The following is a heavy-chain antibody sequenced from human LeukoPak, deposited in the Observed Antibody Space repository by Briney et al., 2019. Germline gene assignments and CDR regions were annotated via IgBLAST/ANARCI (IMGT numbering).Heavy chain of an antibody. D-gene: IGHD5-12*01. V-gene: IGHV3-21*01. J-gene: IGHJ4*02. CDR2: ISSSSSYI. CDR1: GFTFSSYG. Sequence: GGSLRLSCAASGFTFSSYGMSWVRQAPGKGLEWVSSISSSSSYIYYADSVKGRFTISRDNAKNSLYLQMNSLRAEDTAVYYCARVATQEYYFDYWGQGTLVTVSS. CDR3: ARVATQEYYFDY.